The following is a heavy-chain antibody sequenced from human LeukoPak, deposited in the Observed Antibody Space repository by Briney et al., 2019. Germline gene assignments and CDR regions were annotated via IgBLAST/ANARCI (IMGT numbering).Heavy chain of an antibody. V-gene: IGHV3-23*01. CDR3: ARGGYSGYVDAFDI. CDR1: GFTFSSYA. D-gene: IGHD5-12*01. Sequence: PGGSLRLSCAASGFTFSSYAMAWVRQAPGKGLEWVSTISGSSTSTYYADSVKGRFTISRDNAKNSLYLQMNSLRAEDTAVYYCARGGYSGYVDAFDIWGQGTMVTVSS. J-gene: IGHJ3*02. CDR2: ISGSSTST.